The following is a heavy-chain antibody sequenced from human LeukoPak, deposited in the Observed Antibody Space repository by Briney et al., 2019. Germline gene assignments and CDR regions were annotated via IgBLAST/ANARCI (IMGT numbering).Heavy chain of an antibody. J-gene: IGHJ6*03. V-gene: IGHV4-59*01. Sequence: KPSETLSLTCTVSGGSISSSYWTWIRQPPGKGLDWIGYIYYSGSTNYNPSLKSRVTISVDTSKNQFSLNLSSVTAADTAVYYCASAIAEDFYYYYMDVWGKGTTVTVSS. CDR3: ASAIAEDFYYYYMDV. D-gene: IGHD1-14*01. CDR2: IYYSGST. CDR1: GGSISSSY.